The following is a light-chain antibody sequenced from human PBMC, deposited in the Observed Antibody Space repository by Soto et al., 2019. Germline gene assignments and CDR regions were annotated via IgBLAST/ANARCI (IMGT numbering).Light chain of an antibody. J-gene: IGKJ3*01. CDR1: PSVSRH. CDR2: STS. CDR3: QQRTHWPT. Sequence: ELVLTQSPATLSLSPGERATLSCRASPSVSRHLAWYQQRPGQPPRRVTYSTSNTATCVPARFSGSASGTDFTLTINSLEPEDFAGYFSQQRTHWPTVGPGTKVDIK. V-gene: IGKV3-11*01.